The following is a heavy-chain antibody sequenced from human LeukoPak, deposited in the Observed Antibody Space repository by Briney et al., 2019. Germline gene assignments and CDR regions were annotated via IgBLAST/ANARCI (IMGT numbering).Heavy chain of an antibody. Sequence: PGGSLRLSCAASGFNFMNFGMHWVRQAPGKGLDWVAVIWYDGSFIYYADSVRGRFIISRDNAKNTLYLQMNSVRAEDTAIDYGAKVVQYTATTGAGLASWGQGTLVTVSS. CDR2: IWYDGSFI. CDR1: GFNFMNFG. D-gene: IGHD1-1*01. J-gene: IGHJ4*02. V-gene: IGHV3-33*06. CDR3: AKVVQYTATTGAGLAS.